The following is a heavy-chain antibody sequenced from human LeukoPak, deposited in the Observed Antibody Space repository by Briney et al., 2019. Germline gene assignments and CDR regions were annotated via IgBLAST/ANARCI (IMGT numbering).Heavy chain of an antibody. Sequence: PGGSLRLTCTASGFTLSNYWMSWVRQTPEKGLEWVANIKQDESEKVYVDSVKGRFTISRDNAKSSLYLQMSGLRADDTAVYYCASDPYSSTWSYGMDIWGQGTTVTVSS. V-gene: IGHV3-7*05. D-gene: IGHD6-13*01. CDR2: IKQDESEK. J-gene: IGHJ6*02. CDR3: ASDPYSSTWSYGMDI. CDR1: GFTLSNYW.